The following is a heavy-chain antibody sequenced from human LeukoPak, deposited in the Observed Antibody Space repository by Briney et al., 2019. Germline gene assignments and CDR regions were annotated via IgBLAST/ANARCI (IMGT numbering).Heavy chain of an antibody. D-gene: IGHD6-13*01. Sequence: PGGSLRLSCAASGFTFSSYWMSWVRQAPGKGLEWVANIKQDGSEKYYVDSVKGRFTISRDNAKNSLYLQMNSLRAEDTAVYYCARDKTGYSSSWYLSAYYYYYMDVWGKGTTVTISS. J-gene: IGHJ6*03. CDR2: IKQDGSEK. CDR1: GFTFSSYW. V-gene: IGHV3-7*01. CDR3: ARDKTGYSSSWYLSAYYYYYMDV.